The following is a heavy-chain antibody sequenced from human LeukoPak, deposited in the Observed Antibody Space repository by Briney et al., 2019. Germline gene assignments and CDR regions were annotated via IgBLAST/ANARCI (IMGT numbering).Heavy chain of an antibody. CDR1: GFAVSSKY. V-gene: IGHV3-53*01. D-gene: IGHD2-21*02. Sequence: GGSLRLSCAASGFAVSSKYMSWVRQAPGKGLEWVSLIYSGGSTYYADSVKGRFTISRDNSKNTLYLQMNSLRAEDTAVYYCAREWAYCGGDCQDYWGQGTLVTVSS. CDR2: IYSGGST. J-gene: IGHJ4*02. CDR3: AREWAYCGGDCQDY.